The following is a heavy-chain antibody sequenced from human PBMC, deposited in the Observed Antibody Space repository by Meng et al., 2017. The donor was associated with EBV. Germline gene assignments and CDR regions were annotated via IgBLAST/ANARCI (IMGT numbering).Heavy chain of an antibody. Sequence: VQSGAGVKKPGSSVKVSCRTSGGTFRSDAVSWVRQAPGQGLEWMGGLIPMSDAPHYAQKFQGRVTMTADESTNTHYMDLSGLRFEDTAVYYCASESGRGFTPDYWGQGTLVTVSS. V-gene: IGHV1-69*01. D-gene: IGHD3-10*01. CDR1: GGTFRSDA. CDR3: ASESGRGFTPDY. J-gene: IGHJ4*02. CDR2: LIPMSDAP.